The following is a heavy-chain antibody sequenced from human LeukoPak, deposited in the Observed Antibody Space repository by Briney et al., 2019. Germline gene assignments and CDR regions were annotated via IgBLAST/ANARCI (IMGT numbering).Heavy chain of an antibody. CDR2: IYYSGST. CDR3: ARMYYDILTGYPYDAFDI. J-gene: IGHJ3*02. D-gene: IGHD3-9*01. CDR1: GGSISSYY. Sequence: SETLSLTCTVSGGSISSYYWSWIRQPPGKGLEWIGYIYYSGSTNYNPSLKSRVTISADTSKNQFSLKLSSVTAADTAVYYCARMYYDILTGYPYDAFDIWGQGTMVTVSS. V-gene: IGHV4-59*01.